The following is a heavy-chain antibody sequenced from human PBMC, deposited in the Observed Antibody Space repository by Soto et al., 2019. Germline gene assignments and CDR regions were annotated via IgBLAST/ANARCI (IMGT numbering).Heavy chain of an antibody. J-gene: IGHJ4*02. Sequence: EVHLLESGGGLVQPGGSLRLSCAASGFTFSSYAMSWVRQAPGKGLEWVSAISASGASTYYADSVKGRFTISRDNSKNTLYLQMRSLRAEDTAIYYCAKDPHFVTMVRGFDSWGQGTLVTVSS. CDR3: AKDPHFVTMVRGFDS. V-gene: IGHV3-23*01. CDR1: GFTFSSYA. CDR2: ISASGAST. D-gene: IGHD3-10*01.